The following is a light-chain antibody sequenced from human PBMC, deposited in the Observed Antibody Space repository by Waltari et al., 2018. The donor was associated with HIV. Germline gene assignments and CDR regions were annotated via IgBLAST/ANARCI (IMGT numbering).Light chain of an antibody. CDR3: QASDTWTV. CDR2: QDT. J-gene: IGLJ2*01. Sequence: SYELTQPPSVSVSPGQTASITCSGDKLGEKYVSWYQQRPGQSPVLLIYQDTKRPSGIPGRFSGSNSGNTATLTISGAQAMDESDYYCQASDTWTVFGGGTKLTVL. CDR1: KLGEKY. V-gene: IGLV3-1*01.